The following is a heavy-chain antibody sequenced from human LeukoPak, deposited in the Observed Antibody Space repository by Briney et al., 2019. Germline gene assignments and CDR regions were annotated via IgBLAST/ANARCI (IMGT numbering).Heavy chain of an antibody. CDR1: GLTFSSFG. J-gene: IGHJ4*02. V-gene: IGHV3-74*01. CDR3: VSFYETY. CDR2: INSDGSWT. D-gene: IGHD2/OR15-2a*01. Sequence: GGSLRLSCAASGLTFSSFGMHWVRQAPGKGLVWVSHINSDGSWTSYADSLKGRFTISKDNAKNTVYLQMNNLRAEDTAVYYCVSFYETYWGRGTLVTVSS.